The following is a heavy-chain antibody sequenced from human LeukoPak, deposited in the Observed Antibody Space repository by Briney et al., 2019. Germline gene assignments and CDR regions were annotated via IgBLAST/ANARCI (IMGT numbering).Heavy chain of an antibody. CDR1: GFSFNIYG. CDR3: AKDSVSSRLRYFDY. D-gene: IGHD4-17*01. V-gene: IGHV3-30*02. J-gene: IGHJ4*02. CDR2: IQYDGSDK. Sequence: GSLRLSCAAAGFSFNIYGMHWVRQAPGKGLEWVAFIQYDGSDKFYADSVKGRFTISRDNSKNAVHLQMNSLRAEDTAVYYCAKDSVSSRLRYFDYWGQGTLVTVSS.